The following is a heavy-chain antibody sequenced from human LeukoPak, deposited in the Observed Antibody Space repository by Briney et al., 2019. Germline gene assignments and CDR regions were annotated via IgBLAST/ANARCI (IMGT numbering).Heavy chain of an antibody. D-gene: IGHD3-10*01. CDR2: IDSDGGNT. V-gene: IGHV3-74*01. CDR3: ARRGTGELGFDY. Sequence: GGSLRLSCAASGFTFSSYWMHWVRQAPGKGLVWVSRIDSDGGNTRYADSVEGRFTISRDNAKNTLYLQMNSLRAEDTAVYYCARRGTGELGFDYWGQGTLVTVSS. J-gene: IGHJ4*02. CDR1: GFTFSSYW.